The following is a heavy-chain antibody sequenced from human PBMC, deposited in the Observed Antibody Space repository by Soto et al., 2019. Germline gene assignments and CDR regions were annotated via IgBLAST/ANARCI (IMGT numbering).Heavy chain of an antibody. D-gene: IGHD5-12*01. CDR3: ARAISGYIT. Sequence: ASVKVSCKASGITYTTYAIHWVRQAPGQGLEWMGWINTGNGNTRYSQRFQGRVTLTTDTLASTVYMDLSSLTSGDTAIYYCARAISGYITWGQGTLVTVSS. CDR1: GITYTTYA. V-gene: IGHV1-3*04. J-gene: IGHJ5*02. CDR2: INTGNGNT.